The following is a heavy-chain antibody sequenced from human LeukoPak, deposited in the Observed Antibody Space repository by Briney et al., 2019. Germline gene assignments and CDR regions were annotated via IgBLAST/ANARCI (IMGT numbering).Heavy chain of an antibody. CDR1: GGSFSGYY. D-gene: IGHD6-13*01. V-gene: IGHV4-34*01. J-gene: IGHJ4*02. Sequence: SETLSLTCAVYGGSFSGYYWSWIRQPPGKGLEWIGEINHSGSTNYNPSLKSRVTISVDTSQNQFSLKLSSVTAADTAVYYCASRGTSSWPRFDYWGQGTLVTVSS. CDR3: ASRGTSSWPRFDY. CDR2: INHSGST.